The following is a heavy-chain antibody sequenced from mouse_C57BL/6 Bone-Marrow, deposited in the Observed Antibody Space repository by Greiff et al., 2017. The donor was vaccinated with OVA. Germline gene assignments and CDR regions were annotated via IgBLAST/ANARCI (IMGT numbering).Heavy chain of an antibody. CDR2: IYPGSGNT. Sequence: QVQLQQSGAELVSPGASVKLSCKASGYTFTDYYINWVKQRPGQGLEWIARIYPGSGNTYYNEKFKGKATLTAEKSSSTAYMQLSSLTSEDSAVYFCARGLGYYGSSPAWFAYWGQGTLVTVSA. CDR3: ARGLGYYGSSPAWFAY. D-gene: IGHD1-1*01. J-gene: IGHJ3*01. V-gene: IGHV1-76*01. CDR1: GYTFTDYY.